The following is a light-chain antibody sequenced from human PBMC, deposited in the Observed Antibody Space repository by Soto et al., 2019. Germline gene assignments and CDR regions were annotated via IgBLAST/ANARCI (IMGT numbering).Light chain of an antibody. CDR1: QSVSRNY. Sequence: EIVLTQSPGTLSLSPGERATLSCRASQSVSRNYLAWYQQKPGQAPSLLIYGASTRAPGIPDRFSASGAGTDFTLTISRLEPEASAVYYCQQYSASPRTFGPGTKVEIK. J-gene: IGKJ1*01. V-gene: IGKV3-20*01. CDR3: QQYSASPRT. CDR2: GAS.